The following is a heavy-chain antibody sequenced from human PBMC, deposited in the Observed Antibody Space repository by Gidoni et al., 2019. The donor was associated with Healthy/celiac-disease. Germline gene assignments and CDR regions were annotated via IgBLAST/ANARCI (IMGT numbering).Heavy chain of an antibody. CDR2: IRSKANSYAT. V-gene: IGHV3-73*02. CDR1: GFTFSGSA. Sequence: EVQLVESGGGLVQPGGSLKLSCAASGFTFSGSAMHWVRRASGKGLEWVGRIRSKANSYATAYAASVKGRFTISRDDSKNTAYLQMNSLKTEDTAVYYCTRATVTPGFDYWGQGTLVTVSS. D-gene: IGHD4-4*01. J-gene: IGHJ4*02. CDR3: TRATVTPGFDY.